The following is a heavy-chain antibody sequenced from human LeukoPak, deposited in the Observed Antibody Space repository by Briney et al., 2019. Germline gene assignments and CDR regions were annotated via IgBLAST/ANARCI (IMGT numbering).Heavy chain of an antibody. CDR2: IYYSGST. D-gene: IGHD3-10*01. CDR1: GGSISSSSYY. J-gene: IGHJ4*02. Sequence: SETLSLTCTVSGGSISSSSYYWGWIRQPPGKGLEWFGSIYYSGSTYYNPSLKSRVTISVDTSKNQFSLKLSSVTAADTAVYYCARGYYGSGSYYGLGYWGQGTLATVSS. V-gene: IGHV4-39*01. CDR3: ARGYYGSGSYYGLGY.